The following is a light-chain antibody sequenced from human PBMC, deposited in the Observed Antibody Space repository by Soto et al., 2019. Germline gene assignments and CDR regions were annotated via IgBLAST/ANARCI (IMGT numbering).Light chain of an antibody. CDR1: SSDVGGHNY. CDR3: SSDTSISTPYV. J-gene: IGLJ1*01. Sequence: QSALTQPASVSGSPGQSITISCTGTSSDVGGHNYVSWYQQHPVKAPNLMIYDVTNQPSGVSDRFSGSKSGNTASLTISGLQAEDEAAYYCSSDTSISTPYVVGAWTKVNVL. CDR2: DVT. V-gene: IGLV2-14*01.